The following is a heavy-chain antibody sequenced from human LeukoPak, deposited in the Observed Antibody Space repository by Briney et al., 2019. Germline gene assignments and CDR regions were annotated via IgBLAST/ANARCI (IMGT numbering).Heavy chain of an antibody. CDR1: GFTFSSYA. CDR2: ISGASGGST. CDR3: ARGGSSSWYPNFDY. D-gene: IGHD6-13*01. J-gene: IGHJ4*02. Sequence: GGSLRLSCAASGFTFSSYAMTWVRQAPGKGLEWVSIISGASGGSTYYADSVKGRFTISIDNSKNTLYLQMNSLRAEDTALYYCARGGSSSWYPNFDYWGQGTLVTVSS. V-gene: IGHV3-23*01.